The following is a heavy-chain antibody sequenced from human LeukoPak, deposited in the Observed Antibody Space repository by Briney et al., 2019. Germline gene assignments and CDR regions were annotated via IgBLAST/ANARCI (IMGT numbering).Heavy chain of an antibody. CDR1: GGSISSSSYY. V-gene: IGHV4-39*07. CDR2: IYYSGST. CDR3: ARGIITIFGVPNNWFDP. Sequence: SETLSLTCTVSGGSISSSSYYWGGIPQPPGKGLEWIGSIYYSGSTYYNPSLKSRVTISVDTSKNQFSLKLSSVTAADTAVYYCARGIITIFGVPNNWFDPWGQGTLVTVSS. D-gene: IGHD3-3*01. J-gene: IGHJ5*02.